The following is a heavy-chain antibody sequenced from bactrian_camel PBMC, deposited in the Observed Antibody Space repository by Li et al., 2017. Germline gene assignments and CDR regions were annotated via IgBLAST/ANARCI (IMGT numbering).Heavy chain of an antibody. CDR2: LYSDASNT. D-gene: IGHD1*01. CDR1: GFTFSSYY. Sequence: HVQLVESGGGLVQPGGSLRLSCAASGFTFSSYYKSWVRQAAGKGLEWVSSLYSDASNTYAADSVKGRFIISRDNAINTMYLQMNSLVPEDTAVYYCRTGLLEVAGTSDQTNYWGQGTQVTV. CDR3: RTGLLEVAGTSDQTNY. J-gene: IGHJ4*01. V-gene: IGHV3-2*01.